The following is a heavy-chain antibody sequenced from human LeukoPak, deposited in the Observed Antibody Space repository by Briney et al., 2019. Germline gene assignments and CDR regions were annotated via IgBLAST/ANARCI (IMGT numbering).Heavy chain of an antibody. CDR1: GYTFTSYG. D-gene: IGHD1-26*01. CDR2: ISAYNGNT. CDR3: ARAWESIAGYYFDY. V-gene: IGHV1-18*01. J-gene: IGHJ4*02. Sequence: ASVRVSCKASGYTFTSYGISWVRQAPGQGLEWMGWISAYNGNTNYAQKLQGRVTMTTDTSTSTAYMELRSLRSDDTAVYYCARAWESIAGYYFDYWGQGTLVTVSS.